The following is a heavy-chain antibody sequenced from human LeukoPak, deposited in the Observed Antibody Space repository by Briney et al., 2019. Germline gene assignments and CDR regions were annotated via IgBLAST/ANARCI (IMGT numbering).Heavy chain of an antibody. V-gene: IGHV3-21*01. CDR3: ARSLRSFSFDY. CDR2: ISSSSSYI. Sequence: PGRSLRLSCAASGFTFSSYAMNWVRQAPGRGLEWVSSISSSSSYIYYADSVKGRFTISRDNAKNSLYLQMNSLRAEDTAVYYCARSLRSFSFDYWGQGTLVTVSS. J-gene: IGHJ4*02. CDR1: GFTFSSYA. D-gene: IGHD4-17*01.